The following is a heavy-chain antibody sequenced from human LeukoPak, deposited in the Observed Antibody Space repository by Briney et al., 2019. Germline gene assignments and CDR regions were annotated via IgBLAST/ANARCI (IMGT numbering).Heavy chain of an antibody. V-gene: IGHV3-33*01. CDR2: IWYDGSDK. J-gene: IGHJ4*02. CDR3: ARDTAGNSKAIDY. CDR1: GFTFSDYG. D-gene: IGHD6-19*01. Sequence: GGSLRLSCAASGFTFSDYGMHRVRQAPDKGLEWVAVIWYDGSDKYYAESVKGRFTISRDNSKNTVLLQMNSLRAEDTAVYYCARDTAGNSKAIDYWGQGTLVTVSS.